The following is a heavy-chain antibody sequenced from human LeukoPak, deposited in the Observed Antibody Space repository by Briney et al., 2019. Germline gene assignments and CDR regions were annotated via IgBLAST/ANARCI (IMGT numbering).Heavy chain of an antibody. Sequence: SETLSLTCAVSGGSISSGDYSWNWIRQPPGKGLEWIGYTYQSGSTYYNPSLKSRVTISVDKSKNQFSLKLSSVTAADTAVYYCARANYYDSSGPADWFDPWGQGTLVIVSS. D-gene: IGHD3-22*01. V-gene: IGHV4-30-2*01. CDR3: ARANYYDSSGPADWFDP. CDR1: GGSISSGDYS. CDR2: TYQSGST. J-gene: IGHJ5*02.